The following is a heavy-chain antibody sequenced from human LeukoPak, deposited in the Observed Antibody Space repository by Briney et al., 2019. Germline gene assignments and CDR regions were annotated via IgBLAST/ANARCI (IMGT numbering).Heavy chain of an antibody. CDR1: GGSISSSSYY. V-gene: IGHV4-39*07. CDR3: ASIPPPIATTPYYFDY. J-gene: IGHJ4*02. D-gene: IGHD5-12*01. Sequence: SETLSLTCTVSGGSISSSSYYWGWIRQPPGKGLEWIGSIYYSGSTYYNPSLKSRVTISVDTSKNQFSLKLSSVTAADTAVYYCASIPPPIATTPYYFDYWGQGTLVTVSS. CDR2: IYYSGST.